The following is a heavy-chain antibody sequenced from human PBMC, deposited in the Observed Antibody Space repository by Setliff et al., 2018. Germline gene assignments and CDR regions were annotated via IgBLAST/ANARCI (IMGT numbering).Heavy chain of an antibody. D-gene: IGHD3-22*01. CDR3: AHCPYDSSGNPFDY. J-gene: IGHJ4*02. V-gene: IGHV2-5*02. Sequence: SGPTLVNPTETLTLTCTFSGFSLSTNTVGVGWIRQPPGKALEWLAVIFWDDDKRYSPSLQHRLTINKDTSKNQVVLTMANVDPVDTATYYCAHCPYDSSGNPFDYWGQGTLVTVSS. CDR2: IFWDDDK. CDR1: GFSLSTNTVG.